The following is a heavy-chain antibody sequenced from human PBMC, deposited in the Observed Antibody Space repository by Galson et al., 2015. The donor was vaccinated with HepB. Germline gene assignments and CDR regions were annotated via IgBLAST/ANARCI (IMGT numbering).Heavy chain of an antibody. Sequence: SLRLSCAASGFIFSSYTMNWVRQAPGKGLEWVSSISSSSSYIYYADSLKGRCTISRDNAKNSLFLQMNNLKDEDTAVYYCARDRVGSSSTDYWGQGILVTVSS. CDR1: GFIFSSYT. D-gene: IGHD6-6*01. CDR3: ARDRVGSSSTDY. V-gene: IGHV3-21*01. J-gene: IGHJ4*02. CDR2: ISSSSSYI.